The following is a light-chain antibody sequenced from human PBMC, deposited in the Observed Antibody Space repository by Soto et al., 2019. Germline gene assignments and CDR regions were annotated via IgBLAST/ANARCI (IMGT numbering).Light chain of an antibody. Sequence: ENVFTQSPGTLSLSPGERATLSCRASQSVGSNYLAWYQQKPGQAPRLLIYGASTRATGIPARFSGSGSGTEFTLTISSLQSEDFAIYYCQQYNDWPRTFGQGTKVDI. J-gene: IGKJ1*01. CDR3: QQYNDWPRT. V-gene: IGKV3-15*01. CDR1: QSVGSN. CDR2: GAS.